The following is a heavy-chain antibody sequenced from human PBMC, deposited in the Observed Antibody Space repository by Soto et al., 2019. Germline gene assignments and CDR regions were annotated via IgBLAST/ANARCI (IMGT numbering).Heavy chain of an antibody. D-gene: IGHD3-22*01. J-gene: IGHJ4*02. CDR3: ARFRVRIYDSSGYSFDY. CDR1: GYTLTGYY. Sequence: ASVKVSCKASGYTLTGYYMHWVRQAPGQGLEWMGWINPNSGGTNYAQKFQGWVTMTRDTSISTAYMELSRLRSDDTAVYYCARFRVRIYDSSGYSFDYWGQGTLVTVSS. CDR2: INPNSGGT. V-gene: IGHV1-2*04.